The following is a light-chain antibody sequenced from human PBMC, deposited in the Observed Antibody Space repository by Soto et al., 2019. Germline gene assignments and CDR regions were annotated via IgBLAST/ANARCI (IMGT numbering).Light chain of an antibody. V-gene: IGKV3-20*01. CDR2: GSS. CDR1: ESVSNNY. J-gene: IGKJ2*01. Sequence: EVVLTQSPGTLSLSPGERATLSCRASESVSNNYFARYQQKPGQAPRRLIFGSSDRATGIPDRFSGSVSGTDLTLTIGRLKPEDLAVYYCQQYSCSPPYTFGQRTKLEIK. CDR3: QQYSCSPPYT.